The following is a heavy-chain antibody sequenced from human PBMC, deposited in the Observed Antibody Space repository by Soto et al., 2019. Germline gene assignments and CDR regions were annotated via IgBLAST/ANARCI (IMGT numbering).Heavy chain of an antibody. V-gene: IGHV1-8*01. CDR2: MNPNSGNT. D-gene: IGHD6-6*01. Sequence: ASVKVSCKASGYTFTSYDINWVRQATGQGLEWMGWMNPNSGNTGYAQKFQGRVTMTRNTSISTAYMELSSLRSEDTAVYYCARAARLNYYYYMDVWGKGTTVTVSS. CDR3: ARAARLNYYYYMDV. CDR1: GYTFTSYD. J-gene: IGHJ6*03.